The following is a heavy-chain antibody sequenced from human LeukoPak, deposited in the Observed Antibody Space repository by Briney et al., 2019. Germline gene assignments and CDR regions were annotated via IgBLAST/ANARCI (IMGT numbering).Heavy chain of an antibody. CDR3: ASDILTGYSSPLNYGMDV. Sequence: ASVKVSCKASGYTFTGYYMHWVRQAPGQGLEWMGWINPNSGGTNYAQKSQGRVTMTRDTSISTAYMELSRLRSDDTAVYYCASDILTGYSSPLNYGMDVWGQGTTVTVSS. V-gene: IGHV1-2*02. J-gene: IGHJ6*02. CDR2: INPNSGGT. D-gene: IGHD3-9*01. CDR1: GYTFTGYY.